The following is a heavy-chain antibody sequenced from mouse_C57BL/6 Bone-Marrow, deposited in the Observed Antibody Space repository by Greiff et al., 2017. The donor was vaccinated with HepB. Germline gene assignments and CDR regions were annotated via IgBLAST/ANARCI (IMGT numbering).Heavy chain of an antibody. J-gene: IGHJ4*01. Sequence: VMLVESGPGLVAPSQSLSITCTVSGFSLTSYGVHWVRQPPGKGLEWLVVIWSDGSTTYNSALKSRLSISKDNSKSQVCLKMNSLQTDDTAMYYCARHGDYYDYDGPLYYAMDYWGQGTSVTVSS. V-gene: IGHV2-6-1*01. CDR3: ARHGDYYDYDGPLYYAMDY. D-gene: IGHD2-4*01. CDR2: IWSDGST. CDR1: GFSLTSYG.